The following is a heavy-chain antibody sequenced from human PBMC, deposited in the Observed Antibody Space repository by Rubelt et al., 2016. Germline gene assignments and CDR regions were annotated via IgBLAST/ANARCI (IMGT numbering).Heavy chain of an antibody. CDR2: IYYSGNP. V-gene: IGHV4-39*07. CDR3: AICITVAPVYYAIDV. CDR1: GGSISISRYY. Sequence: QLQLQESGPGLVKPSETLSLTCTVSGGSISISRYYWGWIRQPPGKGLEWIGTIYYSGNPYYNPSLTSRVNRALDTSKNQFSLKRSSVTAADTAVYYCAICITVAPVYYAIDVWGQGTTVTVSS. D-gene: IGHD6-19*01. J-gene: IGHJ6*02.